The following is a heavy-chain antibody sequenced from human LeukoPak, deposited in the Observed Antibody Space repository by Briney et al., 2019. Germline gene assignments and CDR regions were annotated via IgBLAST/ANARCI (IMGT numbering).Heavy chain of an antibody. CDR1: GYTFTGSY. Sequence: GASVKVSCKASGYTFTGSYMHWVRQAPGQGLEWMGWINPNSGGTNYAQKFQGRVTMTRDTSISTAYMELSRLRSDDTAVYYCARVASITIFPDAFDIWGQGTMVTVSS. CDR2: INPNSGGT. V-gene: IGHV1-2*02. CDR3: ARVASITIFPDAFDI. J-gene: IGHJ3*02. D-gene: IGHD3-9*01.